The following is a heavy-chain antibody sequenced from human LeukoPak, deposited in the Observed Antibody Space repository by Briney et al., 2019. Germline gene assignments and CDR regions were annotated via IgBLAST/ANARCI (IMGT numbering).Heavy chain of an antibody. CDR2: ISAYNGNT. V-gene: IGHV1-18*01. CDR1: GYTFTSYG. J-gene: IGHJ4*02. Sequence: ASVKVSCKASGYTFTSYGISWVRQAPGQGLEWMGWISAYNGNTNYAQKLQGRVTMTTDTSTSTAYMELRSLRSDDTAVYYCAREYSGYDWGQFDYWGQGTPVTVSS. D-gene: IGHD5-12*01. CDR3: AREYSGYDWGQFDY.